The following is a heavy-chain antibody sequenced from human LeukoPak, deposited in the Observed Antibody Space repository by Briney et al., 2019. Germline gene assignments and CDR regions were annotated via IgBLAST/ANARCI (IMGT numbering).Heavy chain of an antibody. D-gene: IGHD1-1*01. CDR2: TSSDGNIK. CDR3: ARVPVPATARHFDY. Sequence: GGSLRLSCAASGFTFSSYAMHWVRQAPGKGLEWVAVTSSDGNIKYYADSVKGRFTISRDNSKNTLYLQMNSLRGEDTGVYYCARVPVPATARHFDYWGQGTLVTVSS. J-gene: IGHJ4*02. CDR1: GFTFSSYA. V-gene: IGHV3-30-3*01.